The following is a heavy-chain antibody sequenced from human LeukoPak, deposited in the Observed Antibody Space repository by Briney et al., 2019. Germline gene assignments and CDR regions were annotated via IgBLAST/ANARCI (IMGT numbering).Heavy chain of an antibody. CDR2: ISYGGSNK. D-gene: IGHD3-10*01. CDR3: AKGNLWFGEEGYLDY. J-gene: IGHJ4*02. Sequence: GGSLRLSCAASGFTFSSYGMHWVRQAPGKGLEWVAVISYGGSNKYYADSVKGRFTISRDNSKNTLYLQMNSLRAEDTAVYYCAKGNLWFGEEGYLDYWGQGTLVTVSS. CDR1: GFTFSSYG. V-gene: IGHV3-30*18.